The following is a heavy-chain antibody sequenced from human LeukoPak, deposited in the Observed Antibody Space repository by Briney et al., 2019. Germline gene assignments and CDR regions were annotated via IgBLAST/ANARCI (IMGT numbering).Heavy chain of an antibody. D-gene: IGHD3-10*01. CDR1: GASVSSSSYY. CDR3: ARRVSMVRGVIIRIRTFDI. CDR2: IYYSGTT. V-gene: IGHV4-39*01. J-gene: IGHJ3*02. Sequence: SETLSLTCTVSGASVSSSSYYWGWIRQTPGKGLEWIGTIYYSGTTYYNPSLKSRVTISVDPSKNQFSLKLSSVTAADTAVYYCARRVSMVRGVIIRIRTFDIWGQGTMVTVSS.